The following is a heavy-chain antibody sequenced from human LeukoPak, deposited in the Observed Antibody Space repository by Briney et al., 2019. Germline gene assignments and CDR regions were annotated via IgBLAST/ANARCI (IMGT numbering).Heavy chain of an antibody. Sequence: GASVKVSCNASGGTFSSYAISWVRQAPGQGLEWMGGIIPIFGTANYAQKFQGRVTITADESTSTAYMELSSLRSEDTAVYYCARDMPYYYDSSGYDYYYYMDVWGKGTTVTVSS. CDR3: ARDMPYYYDSSGYDYYYYMDV. J-gene: IGHJ6*03. CDR2: IIPIFGTA. V-gene: IGHV1-69*13. D-gene: IGHD3-22*01. CDR1: GGTFSSYA.